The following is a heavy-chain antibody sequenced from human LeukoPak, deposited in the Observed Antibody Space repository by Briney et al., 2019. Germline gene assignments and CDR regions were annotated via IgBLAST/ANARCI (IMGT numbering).Heavy chain of an antibody. CDR2: INHSGST. CDR3: ARGRVVVTAYNWFDP. J-gene: IGHJ5*02. CDR1: GGSFSGYY. D-gene: IGHD3-22*01. Sequence: SETLSLACAVYGGSFSGYYWSWIRQPPGKGLEWIGEINHSGSTNYNPSLKSRVTISVDTSKNQFSLKLSSVTAADTAVCYCARGRVVVTAYNWFDPWGQGTLVTVSS. V-gene: IGHV4-34*01.